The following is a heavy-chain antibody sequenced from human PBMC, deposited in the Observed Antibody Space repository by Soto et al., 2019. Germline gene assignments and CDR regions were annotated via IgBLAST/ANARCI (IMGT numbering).Heavy chain of an antibody. D-gene: IGHD6-19*01. V-gene: IGHV3-23*01. Sequence: GGSLRLSCAASGFTFSSYAMSWVRQAPGKGLEWVSAISGSGGSTYYADSAKGRFTISRDNSKNTLYLQMNSLRADDTAVYYFSKGDSSGWYYYYGMDVWGQGTTVTVSS. J-gene: IGHJ6*02. CDR2: ISGSGGST. CDR1: GFTFSSYA. CDR3: SKGDSSGWYYYYGMDV.